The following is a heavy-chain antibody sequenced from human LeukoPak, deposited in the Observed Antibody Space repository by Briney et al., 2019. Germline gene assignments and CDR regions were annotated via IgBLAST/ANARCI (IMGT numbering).Heavy chain of an antibody. CDR1: GGSISSYY. CDR2: IHYSGSA. Sequence: SETLSLTCTVSGGSISSYYWSWIRQPPGKGLEWIGYIHYSGSANYNPSLKSRVTISIDTSKDQFSLNLSSMTAADTAVYYCARHSVRQWLAFDYWGQGTLVTVSS. V-gene: IGHV4-59*08. D-gene: IGHD6-19*01. J-gene: IGHJ4*02. CDR3: ARHSVRQWLAFDY.